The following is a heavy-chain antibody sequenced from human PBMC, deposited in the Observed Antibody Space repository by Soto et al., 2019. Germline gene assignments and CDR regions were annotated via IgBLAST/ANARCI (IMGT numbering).Heavy chain of an antibody. J-gene: IGHJ5*02. CDR2: FDPEDGET. V-gene: IGHV1-24*01. Sequence: GASVKVSCKVSGYTLTELSMHWVRQAPGKGLEWMGGFDPEDGETIYAQKFQGRVTMTEDTSTDTAYMELSSLRSEDTAVYYCATVVYYGSGTAGYNWFDLWGQGTLVTVSS. D-gene: IGHD3-10*01. CDR3: ATVVYYGSGTAGYNWFDL. CDR1: GYTLTELS.